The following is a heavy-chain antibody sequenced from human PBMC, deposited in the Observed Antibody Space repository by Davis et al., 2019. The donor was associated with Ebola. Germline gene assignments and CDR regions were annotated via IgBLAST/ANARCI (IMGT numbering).Heavy chain of an antibody. J-gene: IGHJ4*02. CDR2: ISYDGSNK. Sequence: GESLKIPCAASGFTFSSYGMHWVRQAPGKGPEWVAVISYDGSNKYYADSVKGRFTISRDNSKNTLYLQMNSLRAEDTAVYYCAKVAWGSSFYWGQGTLVTVSS. CDR1: GFTFSSYG. V-gene: IGHV3-30*18. D-gene: IGHD3-16*01. CDR3: AKVAWGSSFY.